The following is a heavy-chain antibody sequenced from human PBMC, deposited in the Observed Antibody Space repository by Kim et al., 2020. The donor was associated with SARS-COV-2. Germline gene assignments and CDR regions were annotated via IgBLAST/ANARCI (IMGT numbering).Heavy chain of an antibody. CDR1: GDSVSNNVAA. D-gene: IGHD1-26*01. CDR2: TYYRSQWYY. J-gene: IGHJ3*02. CDR3: VRDVNGSPGGI. Sequence: SQTLSLTCVISGDSVSNNVAAWNWIRQSPSRGLEWLGRTYYRSQWYYESATSMRGRVVVNPDTSRNQFSLQLNSVTPEDTALYHCVRDVNGSPGGIWGQGTLVTVSS. V-gene: IGHV6-1*01.